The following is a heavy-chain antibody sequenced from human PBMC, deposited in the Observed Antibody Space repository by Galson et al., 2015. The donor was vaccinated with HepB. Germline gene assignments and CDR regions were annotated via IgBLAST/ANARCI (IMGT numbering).Heavy chain of an antibody. D-gene: IGHD3-9*01. Sequence: SLRLSCAASGFTFSDYAMTWVRQAPGKGLEWVSTISGGGVNTNYADSVKGRFAISRDNSRNTLYLQMNSLRAEDAAVYYCARYLKSVYYTAMDVWGQGTTVPVS. V-gene: IGHV3-23*01. J-gene: IGHJ6*02. CDR3: ARYLKSVYYTAMDV. CDR1: GFTFSDYA. CDR2: ISGGGVNT.